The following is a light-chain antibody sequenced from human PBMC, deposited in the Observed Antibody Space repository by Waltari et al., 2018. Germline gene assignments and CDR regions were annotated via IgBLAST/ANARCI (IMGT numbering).Light chain of an antibody. CDR2: YAS. V-gene: IGKV6-21*01. Sequence: EIVLTQSPDFQSVTPKEKVTITCRASQSIGSSLHWYQQKPDQSPKLLIKYASQSFSGVPSRFSGSGSGTDFTLTINSLQAEDVAVYYCQQYYSIPYTFGPGTKLEIK. CDR3: QQYYSIPYT. CDR1: QSIGSS. J-gene: IGKJ2*01.